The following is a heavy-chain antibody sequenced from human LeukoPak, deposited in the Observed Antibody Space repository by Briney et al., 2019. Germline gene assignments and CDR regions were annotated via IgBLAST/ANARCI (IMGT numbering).Heavy chain of an antibody. CDR1: GFTFSSYA. CDR3: AKRDYYDSSGYYYDY. Sequence: QPGGSLRLSCAASGFTFSSYAMSWVRQAPGKGLEWVSAISGSGGGTYYADSVKGRFTISRDNSKNTLYLQMNSLRAEDTAVYYCAKRDYYDSSGYYYDYWGQGTLVTVSS. V-gene: IGHV3-23*01. CDR2: ISGSGGGT. D-gene: IGHD3-22*01. J-gene: IGHJ4*02.